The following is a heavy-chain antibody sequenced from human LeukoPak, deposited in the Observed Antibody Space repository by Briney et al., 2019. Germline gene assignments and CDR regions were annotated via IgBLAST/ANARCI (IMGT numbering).Heavy chain of an antibody. CDR2: FDPEDGET. J-gene: IGHJ4*02. CDR1: GYTLTELS. D-gene: IGHD6-19*01. V-gene: IGHV1-24*01. CDR3: ATTVCIAVAVRFDY. Sequence: ASVKVSCKVSGYTLTELSMHWVRQAPGKGLEWMGGFDPEDGETIYAQKFQGRVTMTEDTSTDTAYMELSSLRSEDTAVYYCATTVCIAVAVRFDYWGQGTLGTGSS.